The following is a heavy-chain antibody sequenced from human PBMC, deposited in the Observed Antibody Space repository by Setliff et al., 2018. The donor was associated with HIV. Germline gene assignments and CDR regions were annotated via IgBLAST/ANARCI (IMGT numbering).Heavy chain of an antibody. CDR2: IHTTGST. CDR3: ARPRYTYGTPPAFDI. CDR1: GDSISSGSYY. J-gene: IGHJ3*02. Sequence: PSETLSLTCSVSGDSISSGSYYWSWIRLPAGKGLGWIGQIHTTGSTNYNPSLKSRVTISVDTSKNQSSLKLSSVTAADTAVYYCARPRYTYGTPPAFDIWGRGTVVTVSS. V-gene: IGHV4-61*09. D-gene: IGHD5-18*01.